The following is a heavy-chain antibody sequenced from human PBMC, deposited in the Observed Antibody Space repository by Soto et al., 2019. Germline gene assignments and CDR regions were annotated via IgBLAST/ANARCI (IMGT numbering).Heavy chain of an antibody. CDR3: AKPRLVAGLIKYVDFAS. J-gene: IGHJ4*02. CDR1: GFTFSSYA. D-gene: IGHD6-19*01. CDR2: ISGTGVSS. V-gene: IGHV3-23*01. Sequence: LRLSCKVSGFTFSSYAMSWVRQSPWKGLEWVAVISGTGVSSQYADSVKGRFTISRDNSKNTLTLQMNSLRAEDTAVYYCAKPRLVAGLIKYVDFASWGEGTLVTVSS.